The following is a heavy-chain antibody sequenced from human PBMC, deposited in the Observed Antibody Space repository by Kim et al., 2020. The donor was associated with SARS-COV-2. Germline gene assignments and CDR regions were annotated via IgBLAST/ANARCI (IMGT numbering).Heavy chain of an antibody. J-gene: IGHJ4*02. V-gene: IGHV3-64D*09. CDR3: VKGIVIPGTTLPQIMDS. CDR1: GFTFNNYG. Sequence: GGSLRLSCSASGFTFNNYGMHWVRQAPGKGLEYVSAITGSGDNTYYADSVKGRLTISRDNSKNTLYLQMSSLRTEDTAVYYCVKGIVIPGTTLPQIMDSWGQGTLVTVSS. D-gene: IGHD1-7*01. CDR2: ITGSGDNT.